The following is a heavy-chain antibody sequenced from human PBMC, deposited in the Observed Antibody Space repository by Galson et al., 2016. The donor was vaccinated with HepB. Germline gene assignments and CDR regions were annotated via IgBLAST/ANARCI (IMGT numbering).Heavy chain of an antibody. D-gene: IGHD3-16*01. J-gene: IGHJ6*02. V-gene: IGHV3-33*06. CDR3: AKGWGIVSIRGVNFHGMDA. Sequence: LRLSCAASGFTFFNYGMHWVRQAPGKGLEWVAGIWYDASSKKYVDYEDSVKGRFTISRDNSKNTLYLQMDSLRAEDTAVYYCAKGWGIVSIRGVNFHGMDAWGQGTMVTVSS. CDR1: GFTFFNYG. CDR2: IWYDASSKKYV.